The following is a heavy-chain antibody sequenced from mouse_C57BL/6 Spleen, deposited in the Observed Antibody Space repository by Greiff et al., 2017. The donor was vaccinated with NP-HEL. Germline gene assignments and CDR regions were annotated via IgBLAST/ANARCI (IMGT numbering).Heavy chain of an antibody. CDR1: GYTFTDYN. CDR2: INPNNGGT. Sequence: EVKLMESGPELVKPGASVKMSCKASGYTFTDYNMHWVKQSHGKSLEWIGYINPNNGGTSYNQKFKGKATLTVNKSSSTAYMELRSLTSEDSAVYYCGRRGGGSSYGIWFAYWGQGTLVTVSA. D-gene: IGHD1-1*01. V-gene: IGHV1-22*01. CDR3: GRRGGGSSYGIWFAY. J-gene: IGHJ3*01.